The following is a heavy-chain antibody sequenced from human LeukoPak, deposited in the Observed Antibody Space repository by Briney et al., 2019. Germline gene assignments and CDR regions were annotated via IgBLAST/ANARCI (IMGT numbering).Heavy chain of an antibody. V-gene: IGHV3-30*03. J-gene: IGHJ3*02. Sequence: LGGSLRLSCAASGFTVSSNYMSWVRQAPGKGLEWVAVISYDGSNKYYADSVKGRFTISRDNSKNTLYLQMNSLRAEDTAVYYCVHGLGTVPVVAASTDHGAFDIWGQGTMVTVSS. CDR1: GFTVSSNY. CDR2: ISYDGSNK. D-gene: IGHD2-15*01. CDR3: VHGLGTVPVVAASTDHGAFDI.